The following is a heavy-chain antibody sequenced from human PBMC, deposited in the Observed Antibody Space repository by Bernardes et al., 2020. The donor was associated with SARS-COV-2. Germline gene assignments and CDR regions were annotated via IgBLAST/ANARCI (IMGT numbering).Heavy chain of an antibody. CDR1: GFTFSSYA. D-gene: IGHD2-2*01. Sequence: GSLRLSCAASGFTFSSYAMSWVRQAPGKGLEWVSAISGSGGSTYYADSVKGRFTISRDNSKNTLYLQMNSLRAEDTAVYYCAKGGYCSSTSCYKGSGLDYWGQGTLVTVSS. V-gene: IGHV3-23*01. J-gene: IGHJ4*02. CDR2: ISGSGGST. CDR3: AKGGYCSSTSCYKGSGLDY.